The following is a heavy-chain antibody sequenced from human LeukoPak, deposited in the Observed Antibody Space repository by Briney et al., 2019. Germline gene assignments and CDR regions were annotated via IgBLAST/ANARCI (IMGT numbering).Heavy chain of an antibody. J-gene: IGHJ5*02. CDR3: ARSLLLLYVVFDP. Sequence: SETLSLTCTVSDGSISSTIYYWGWIRQPPGEGLEWIGSMYYSGSTYYNPSLKNRVTISVDSSKNQFSLKLSSVTAADTAVYYCARSLLLLYVVFDPWGQGTLVTVSS. CDR2: MYYSGST. D-gene: IGHD3-10*01. CDR1: DGSISSTIYY. V-gene: IGHV4-39*01.